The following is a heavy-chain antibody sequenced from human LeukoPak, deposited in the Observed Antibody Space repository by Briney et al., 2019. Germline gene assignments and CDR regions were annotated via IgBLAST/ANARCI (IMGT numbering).Heavy chain of an antibody. V-gene: IGHV4-34*01. Sequence: SETLSLTCAVYGGSFSGYYWSWIRQPPGKGLEWVGEINHSGSTNYNPSLKSRVTISVDTSKNKFSLKLSSVTAADTAVYYCARAGDYYGSGSYHWFDPWGQGTLVTVSS. CDR2: INHSGST. D-gene: IGHD3-10*01. CDR1: GGSFSGYY. CDR3: ARAGDYYGSGSYHWFDP. J-gene: IGHJ5*02.